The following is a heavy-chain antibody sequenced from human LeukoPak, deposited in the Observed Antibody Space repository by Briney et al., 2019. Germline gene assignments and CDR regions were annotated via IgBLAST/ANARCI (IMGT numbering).Heavy chain of an antibody. Sequence: PSETLSLTCTVSGGSVSSGSYYWSWIRQPPGKGLEWIGYIYYSGSTNYNPSLKGRVTISVDTSKNQFSLKMSSVTAADTAVYYCARGHSSSWYDWFDPWGQGTLVTVSS. V-gene: IGHV4-61*01. CDR1: GGSVSSGSYY. D-gene: IGHD6-13*01. CDR3: ARGHSSSWYDWFDP. CDR2: IYYSGST. J-gene: IGHJ5*02.